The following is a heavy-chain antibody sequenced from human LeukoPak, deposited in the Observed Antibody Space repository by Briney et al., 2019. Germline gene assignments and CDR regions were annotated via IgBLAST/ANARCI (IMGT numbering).Heavy chain of an antibody. CDR2: IYYSGST. CDR3: ATSKIQLWAFDY. J-gene: IGHJ4*02. CDR1: GGSISSSSYY. Sequence: SETLSLTCTVSGGSISSSSYYWGWIRQPPGKGLEWIGSIYYSGSTYYNPSLKSRVTISVDTSKSQFSLKLSSVTAADTAVYYCATSKIQLWAFDYWGQGTLVTASS. D-gene: IGHD3-10*01. V-gene: IGHV4-39*01.